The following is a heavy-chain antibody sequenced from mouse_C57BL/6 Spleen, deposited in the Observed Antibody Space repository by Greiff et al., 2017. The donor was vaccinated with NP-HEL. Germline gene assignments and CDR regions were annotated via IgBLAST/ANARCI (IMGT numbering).Heavy chain of an antibody. CDR1: GYSFTDCN. J-gene: IGHJ3*01. CDR3: ARGYGSSYVAWFAY. V-gene: IGHV1-39*01. D-gene: IGHD1-1*01. CDR2: INPNYGTT. Sequence: EVQLQQSGPELVKPGASVKISCKASGYSFTDCNMNWVKQSNGKSLEWIGVINPNYGTTSYNQKFKGKATLTVDQSSSTAYMQLNSLTSEDSAVYYCARGYGSSYVAWFAYWGQGTLVTVSA.